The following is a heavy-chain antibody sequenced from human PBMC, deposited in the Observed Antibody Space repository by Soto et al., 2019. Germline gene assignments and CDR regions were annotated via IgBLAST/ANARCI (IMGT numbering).Heavy chain of an antibody. V-gene: IGHV1-69*12. Sequence: QVQLVQSGAEVKKPGSSVKVSCKASGGTFSSYAIRWVRQAPGQGLEWMGGIIPIFGTANYAQKFQGRVTITADESTSTAYMELSSLRSEDTAVYYCARYRSGSKSYYYYGMDVGGQGTTVTVSS. D-gene: IGHD3-10*01. CDR1: GGTFSSYA. CDR2: IIPIFGTA. CDR3: ARYRSGSKSYYYYGMDV. J-gene: IGHJ6*02.